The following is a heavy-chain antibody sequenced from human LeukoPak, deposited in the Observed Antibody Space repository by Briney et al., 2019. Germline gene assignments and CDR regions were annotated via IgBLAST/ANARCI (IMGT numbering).Heavy chain of an antibody. J-gene: IGHJ4*02. V-gene: IGHV1-69*06. Sequence: SVKVSFKASGGTFSSYAISWVRQAPGQGLEWVGGIIPIFGTANYAQKFQGRVTITADKSTSTAYMELSSLRSEDTAVYYCAHARDCSSTSCYQYYFDYWGQGTLVTVSS. CDR1: GGTFSSYA. CDR2: IIPIFGTA. D-gene: IGHD2-2*01. CDR3: AHARDCSSTSCYQYYFDY.